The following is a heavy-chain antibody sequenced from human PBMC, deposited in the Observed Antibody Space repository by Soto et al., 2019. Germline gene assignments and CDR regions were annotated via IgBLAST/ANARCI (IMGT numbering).Heavy chain of an antibody. CDR3: ARSPPGIAAAGHYYYYGMDV. V-gene: IGHV5-51*01. CDR2: IYPGDSDT. D-gene: IGHD6-13*01. CDR1: GYSFTIYC. Sequence: GESLKISCKGSGYSFTIYCIGWVLQMPGKGLEWMGIIYPGDSDTRYSPSFQGQVTISADKSIGTAYLQWSSLKASDTAMYYCARSPPGIAAAGHYYYYGMDVWGQGTTVTVSS. J-gene: IGHJ6*02.